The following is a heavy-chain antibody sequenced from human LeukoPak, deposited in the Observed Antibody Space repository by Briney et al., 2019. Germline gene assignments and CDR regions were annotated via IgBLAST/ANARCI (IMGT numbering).Heavy chain of an antibody. V-gene: IGHV3-23*01. CDR3: AKDRVVGAGDDAFDI. J-gene: IGHJ3*02. CDR1: GFTFSSYA. Sequence: GGSLRLSCAASGFTFSSYAMSWVRQAPGKGLEWVSAISGSGGSAYYADSVKGRFTISRDNSKNTLYLQMNGLRAEDTAIYYCAKDRVVGAGDDAFDIWGQGTMVTVSS. D-gene: IGHD1-26*01. CDR2: ISGSGGSA.